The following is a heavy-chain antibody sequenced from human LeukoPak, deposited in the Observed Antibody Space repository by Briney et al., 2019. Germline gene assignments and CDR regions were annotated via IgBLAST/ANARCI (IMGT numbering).Heavy chain of an antibody. CDR1: GGSFSGYY. CDR2: INDSGST. V-gene: IGHV4-34*01. CDR3: VRATVNSYGYGPRYYFDC. D-gene: IGHD5-18*01. Sequence: SETLSLTRALYGGSFSGYYWCWIRQPPGNGLEWIGEINDSGSTNYHPSLKSRVTISVDTSKNQFSLKLSSVAAADTRGYDCVRATVNSYGYGPRYYFDCWGQGTLVTVRS. J-gene: IGHJ4*02.